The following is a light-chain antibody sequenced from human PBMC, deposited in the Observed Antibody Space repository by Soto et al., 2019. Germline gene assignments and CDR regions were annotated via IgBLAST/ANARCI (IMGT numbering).Light chain of an antibody. CDR1: QSINAW. CDR3: QQYHLYST. V-gene: IGKV1-5*01. CDR2: DVS. J-gene: IGKJ1*01. Sequence: DIQMTKSPSTLSASVGDRVTITFRASQSINAWLAWYQQKPGKAPKLLIYDVSTLDSGVPSRFSGSASGTEFTLTISCLESDDFATYYCQQYHLYSTFGQGTKV.